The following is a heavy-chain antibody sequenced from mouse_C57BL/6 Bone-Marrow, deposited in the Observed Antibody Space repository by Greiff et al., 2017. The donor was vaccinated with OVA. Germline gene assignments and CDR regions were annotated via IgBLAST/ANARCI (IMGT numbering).Heavy chain of an antibody. J-gene: IGHJ3*01. Sequence: VKLLESGPELVKPGASVKISCKASGYTFTDYYINWVKQRPGQGLEWIGWIFPGSGSTYYNEKFKGKATLTVDKSSSTAYMLLSSLTSEDAAVDFCGPNYYGSSWFAYWGQGTLVTVSA. CDR1: GYTFTDYY. V-gene: IGHV1-75*01. CDR3: GPNYYGSSWFAY. D-gene: IGHD1-1*01. CDR2: IFPGSGST.